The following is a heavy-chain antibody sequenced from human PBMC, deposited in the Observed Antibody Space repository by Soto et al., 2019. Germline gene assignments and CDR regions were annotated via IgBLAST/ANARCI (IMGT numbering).Heavy chain of an antibody. CDR3: ASSLSEYSSGTGDAFDI. D-gene: IGHD6-19*01. J-gene: IGHJ3*02. CDR1: GGSISSSRYY. Sequence: QLQLQESGPGLVKPSETLSLTCTVSGGSISSSRYYWGWIRQPPGKGLEWIGSIDYSGSTYYNPSLKSRITISVYTSTNQFSLKLISVTAADTAVYYCASSLSEYSSGTGDAFDIWGQGTMVTVSS. V-gene: IGHV4-39*01. CDR2: IDYSGST.